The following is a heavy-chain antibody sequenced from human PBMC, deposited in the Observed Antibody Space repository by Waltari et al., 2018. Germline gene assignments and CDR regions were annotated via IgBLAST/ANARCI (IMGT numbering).Heavy chain of an antibody. J-gene: IGHJ6*02. Sequence: QVQLVQSGAEVKKPGASVKVSCTASGYTFTSYDINWVRQDTGQGLEWMGWVNPNSGNTGNAQKFQGRVTMTRNTSKSTADMEVSSLRSEDTAVYYCARGGIVLEPAAIRNTYYGMDVWGQGTTVTVSS. CDR1: GYTFTSYD. D-gene: IGHD2-2*02. CDR3: ARGGIVLEPAAIRNTYYGMDV. V-gene: IGHV1-8*01. CDR2: VNPNSGNT.